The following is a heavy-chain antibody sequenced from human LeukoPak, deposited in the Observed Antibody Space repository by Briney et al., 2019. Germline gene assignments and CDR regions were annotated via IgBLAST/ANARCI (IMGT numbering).Heavy chain of an antibody. Sequence: GGSLRLSCTVSGFTINDYYMSWVRQAPGKGLEWISYISSTGTTTFYADSVKGRFTISRDNSKNTLYLQMNSLRAEDTAVYYCAKDVSYYDSSGYFDFDYWGQGTLVTVSS. CDR3: AKDVSYYDSSGYFDFDY. D-gene: IGHD3-22*01. J-gene: IGHJ4*02. V-gene: IGHV3-11*04. CDR2: ISSTGTTT. CDR1: GFTINDYY.